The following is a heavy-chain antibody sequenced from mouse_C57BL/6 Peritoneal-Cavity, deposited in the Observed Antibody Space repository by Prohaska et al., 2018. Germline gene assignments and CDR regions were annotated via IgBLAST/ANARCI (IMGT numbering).Heavy chain of an antibody. D-gene: IGHD2-2*01. CDR2: IICCGGNT. CDR3: ARHGGYTNYYAKDY. CDR1: GFTFSSYT. Sequence: EVMLVESGGGLVKPGGSLKLSCAASGFTFSSYTMSWVRQTPEKRLECVGNIICCGGNTYYPDSVKARFTIYRDNAKNTLYLQMSSLRSEDTALYYCARHGGYTNYYAKDYWGQGNSVNV. V-gene: IGHV5-9*01. J-gene: IGHJ4*01.